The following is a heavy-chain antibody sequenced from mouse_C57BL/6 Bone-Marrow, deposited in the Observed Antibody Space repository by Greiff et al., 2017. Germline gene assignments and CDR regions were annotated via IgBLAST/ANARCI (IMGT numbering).Heavy chain of an antibody. CDR2: IDPSDSYT. J-gene: IGHJ4*01. CDR3: ARLVMDYYYAIDY. CDR1: GYTFTSYW. V-gene: IGHV1-69*01. D-gene: IGHD1-1*02. Sequence: QVQLQQPGAELVMPGASVKLSCKASGYTFTSYWMHWVKQRPGQGLEWIGEIDPSDSYTNYNQKFKGKSTLTVDKSSSTAYMQLSSLTSEDSAVYYCARLVMDYYYAIDYWGQGTSGTVSS.